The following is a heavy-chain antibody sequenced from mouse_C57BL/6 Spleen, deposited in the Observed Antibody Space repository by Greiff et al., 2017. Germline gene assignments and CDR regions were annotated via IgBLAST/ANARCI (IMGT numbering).Heavy chain of an antibody. V-gene: IGHV2-5*01. J-gene: IGHJ4*01. CDR1: GFSLTSYG. D-gene: IGHD3-1*01. CDR2: IWRGGST. Sequence: VKLQESGPGLVQPSQSLSITCTVSGFSLTSYGVHWVRQSPGKGLEWLGVIWRGGSTDYNAAFMSRLSITKDNSKSQVFFKMNSLQADDTAIYYCAKKEGLLAMRYAMDYWGQGTSVTVSS. CDR3: AKKEGLLAMRYAMDY.